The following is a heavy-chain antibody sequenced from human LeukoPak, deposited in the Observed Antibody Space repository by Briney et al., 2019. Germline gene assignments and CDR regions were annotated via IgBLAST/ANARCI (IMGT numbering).Heavy chain of an antibody. Sequence: PGGSLRLSCAASGFTFSSYSMNWVRQAPGKGLEWVSSISSSSSYIYYADSVKGRFTISSDNAKNSLYLQMNSLRAEDTAVYYCARDKNYYDSSGYYYLYAFDIWGQGTMVTVSS. CDR3: ARDKNYYDSSGYYYLYAFDI. D-gene: IGHD3-22*01. J-gene: IGHJ3*02. CDR2: ISSSSSYI. V-gene: IGHV3-21*01. CDR1: GFTFSSYS.